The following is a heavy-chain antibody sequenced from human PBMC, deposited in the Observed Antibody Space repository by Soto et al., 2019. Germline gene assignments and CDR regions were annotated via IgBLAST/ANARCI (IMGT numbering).Heavy chain of an antibody. V-gene: IGHV3-30-3*01. Sequence: PGGSLRLSCAASGFTFSSYAMHWVRQAPGKGLEWVAVISYDGSNKYYADSAKGRFTISRDNAKNSVYLQMNSLRAEDSAIYYCARAAGIMTRGFHGMDVWGQGTTVTVSS. J-gene: IGHJ6*02. CDR3: ARAAGIMTRGFHGMDV. CDR2: ISYDGSNK. CDR1: GFTFSSYA. D-gene: IGHD3-10*01.